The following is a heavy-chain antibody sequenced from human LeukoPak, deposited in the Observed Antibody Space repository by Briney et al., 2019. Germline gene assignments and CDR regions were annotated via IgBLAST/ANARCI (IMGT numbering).Heavy chain of an antibody. Sequence: GGSLRLSCAASGFFFSSYAMQWVRQAPGKGVEWVAVISNDGSGKYYVDSVKGRFTISRDNSKNTLYLQMNSLRAEDTAVYYCAKDGGVAVAGTFDYWGQGTLVTVS. V-gene: IGHV3-30-3*01. J-gene: IGHJ4*02. CDR3: AKDGGVAVAGTFDY. CDR1: GFFFSSYA. D-gene: IGHD6-19*01. CDR2: ISNDGSGK.